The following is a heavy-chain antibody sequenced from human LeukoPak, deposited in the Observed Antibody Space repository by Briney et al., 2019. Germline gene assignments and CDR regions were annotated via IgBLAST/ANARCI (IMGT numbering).Heavy chain of an antibody. CDR1: GGSISSGGSR. D-gene: IGHD7-27*01. Sequence: SETLSLTCNVSGGSISSGGSRWSWIRQHPGKGLEWIGYIYYSGSTYYNPSLESRLTMSVDTSKNQFSLHLTSVTAADTAVYYFARDWGTYFDYWGQGTLVTVSS. CDR3: ARDWGTYFDY. J-gene: IGHJ4*02. V-gene: IGHV4-31*03. CDR2: IYYSGST.